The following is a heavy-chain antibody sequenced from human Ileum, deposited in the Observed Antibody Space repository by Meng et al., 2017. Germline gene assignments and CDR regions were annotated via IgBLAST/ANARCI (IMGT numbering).Heavy chain of an antibody. Sequence: VHLRQWGAGLLKPSETLSLTCAVYGGSFSGYYWSWIRQPPGKGLEWIGEINHSGSTNYNPSLKSRVTISVDTSKNQFSLKLSSVTAADTAVYYCARTSGWFYYWGQGTLVTASS. CDR3: ARTSGWFYY. V-gene: IGHV4-34*01. J-gene: IGHJ4*02. CDR2: INHSGST. CDR1: GGSFSGYY. D-gene: IGHD6-19*01.